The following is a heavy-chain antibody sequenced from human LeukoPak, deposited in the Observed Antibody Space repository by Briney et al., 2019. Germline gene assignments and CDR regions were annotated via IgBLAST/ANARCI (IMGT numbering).Heavy chain of an antibody. CDR2: IYHSGST. V-gene: IGHV4-30-2*01. D-gene: IGHD1-20*01. Sequence: TLSLTCTVSGGSITSGAYSWSWIRQPPGKGLEWIGYIYHSGSTYYNPSLKSRVTISVDRSKNQFSLKLSSVTAADTAVYYCARGRAITGTPFDYWGQGTLVTVSS. CDR1: GGSITSGAYS. J-gene: IGHJ4*02. CDR3: ARGRAITGTPFDY.